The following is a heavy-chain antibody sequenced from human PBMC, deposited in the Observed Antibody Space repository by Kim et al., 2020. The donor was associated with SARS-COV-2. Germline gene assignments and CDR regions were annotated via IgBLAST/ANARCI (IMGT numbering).Heavy chain of an antibody. CDR3: ARGWLLLVGDY. D-gene: IGHD2-21*01. V-gene: IGHV1-69*01. J-gene: IGHJ4*02. Sequence: ANYAQKFQGRVTITADESTSTAYMELSSLRSEDTAVYYCARGWLLLVGDYWGQGTLVTVSS. CDR2: A.